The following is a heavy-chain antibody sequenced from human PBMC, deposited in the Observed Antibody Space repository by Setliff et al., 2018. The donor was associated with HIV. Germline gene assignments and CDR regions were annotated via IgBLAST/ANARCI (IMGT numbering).Heavy chain of an antibody. Sequence: PGGSLRLSCAASGFSFSTYGMHWVRQAPGKGLEWVSGINWNGGSTGYTDSVKGRFTISRDNVKNSLYLQMNSLRAEDTALYFCARGLYYDTSGQGGMGFWGQGTLVTVSS. CDR1: GFSFSTYG. D-gene: IGHD3-22*01. V-gene: IGHV3-20*04. J-gene: IGHJ4*02. CDR3: ARGLYYDTSGQGGMGF. CDR2: INWNGGST.